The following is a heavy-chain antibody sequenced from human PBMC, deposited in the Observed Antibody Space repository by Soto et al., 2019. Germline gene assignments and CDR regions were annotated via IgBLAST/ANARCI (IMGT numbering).Heavy chain of an antibody. CDR2: IYYSGST. J-gene: IGHJ4*02. CDR3: ARAPRGNYGYPSYFAY. Sequence: SETLSLTCTVSGGSISSYYWSWIRQPPGKGLEWIGYIYYSGSTNYNPSLKSRVTISVDTSKNQFSLKLSSVTAADTAVYYCARAPRGNYGYPSYFAYGGQGTLVT. CDR1: GGSISSYY. V-gene: IGHV4-59*01. D-gene: IGHD3-16*01.